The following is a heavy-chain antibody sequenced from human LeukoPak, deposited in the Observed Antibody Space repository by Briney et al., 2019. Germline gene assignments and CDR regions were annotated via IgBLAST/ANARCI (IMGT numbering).Heavy chain of an antibody. D-gene: IGHD2-21*02. CDR1: GYTFTSHG. CDR2: ISPFNGNT. J-gene: IGHJ4*02. V-gene: IGHV1-18*01. CDR3: ARGTAYCGGDCPSPYYFDC. Sequence: ASVKVSCKASGYTFTSHGFSWVRQAPGQGLEWMGWISPFNGNTNYAEKFRARVTMTTDASTSTVYMELSSLRSEDTAVYYCARGTAYCGGDCPSPYYFDCWGQGTLVTVSS.